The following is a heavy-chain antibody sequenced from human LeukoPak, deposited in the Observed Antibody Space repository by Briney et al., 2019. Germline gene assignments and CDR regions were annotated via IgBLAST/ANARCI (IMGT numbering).Heavy chain of an antibody. V-gene: IGHV1-69*04. J-gene: IGHJ4*02. Sequence: SVKVSCKASGGTFSSYAISWVRQAPGQGLEWMGRIIPILGIANYAQKFQGRVTITADKSASTAYMELSSLRSEDTAVYYCARDRVVRGVIITLGDYWGQGTLVTVSS. CDR1: GGTFSSYA. D-gene: IGHD3-10*01. CDR2: IIPILGIA. CDR3: ARDRVVRGVIITLGDY.